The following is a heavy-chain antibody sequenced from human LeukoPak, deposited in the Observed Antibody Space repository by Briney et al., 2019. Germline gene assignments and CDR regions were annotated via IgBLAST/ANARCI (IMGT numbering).Heavy chain of an antibody. D-gene: IGHD4-17*01. J-gene: IGHJ4*02. Sequence: GRSVSLPRDTPGCTFSSNAVSCVRQAPRKEKEWVSAIGGSGGSTYYEDSVKGRFTISRDNPKNTLYLQMNSLRAEDTAVYYCAKVPGRSTVTTRVYWGQGTLVTVSS. CDR3: AKVPGRSTVTTRVY. CDR2: IGGSGGST. V-gene: IGHV3-23*01. CDR1: GCTFSSNA.